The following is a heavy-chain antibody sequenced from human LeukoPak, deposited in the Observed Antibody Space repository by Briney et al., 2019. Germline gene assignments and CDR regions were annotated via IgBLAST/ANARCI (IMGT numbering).Heavy chain of an antibody. J-gene: IGHJ4*02. Sequence: PSETLSLTCTVSGGSISSGGYYWSWIRQHPGKGLEWIGYIYYSGSTYYNPSLKSRVTISVDTSKNQFSLKLSSVTAADTAVYYCAISTGRDGCKNFYWFDYWGQGTLVTVSS. V-gene: IGHV4-30-4*08. CDR1: GGSISSGGYY. CDR3: AISTGRDGCKNFYWFDY. CDR2: IYYSGST. D-gene: IGHD5-24*01.